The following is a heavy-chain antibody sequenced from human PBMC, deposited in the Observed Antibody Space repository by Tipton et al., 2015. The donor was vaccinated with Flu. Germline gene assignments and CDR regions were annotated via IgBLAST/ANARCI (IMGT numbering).Heavy chain of an antibody. CDR1: GGYFSNKY. J-gene: IGHJ3*02. Sequence: TLSLTCTVSGGYFSNKYYNWIRRSAGKGLEWIGRIYYTGSATYSPSLKSRVTMSVDPSKSQISLRLNSVTAADTAVYYCARAIGFCDSTTCAEASDIWGQCLMVTV. CDR2: IYYTGSA. V-gene: IGHV4-4*07. D-gene: IGHD2-2*01. CDR3: ARAIGFCDSTTCAEASDI.